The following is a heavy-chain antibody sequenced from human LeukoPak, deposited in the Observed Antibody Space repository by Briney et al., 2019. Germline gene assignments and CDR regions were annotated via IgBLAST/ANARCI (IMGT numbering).Heavy chain of an antibody. CDR2: ISAYNGNT. Sequence: GASVKVSCKASGYTFTNYGISWVRQAPGQGLEWMGWISAYNGNTNYAQKLQGRVTMTTDTSTSTAYMELRSLRSDDTAVYYCARLGENYYGSGSYFNWFDPWGQGTLVTVSS. CDR3: ARLGENYYGSGSYFNWFDP. CDR1: GYTFTNYG. J-gene: IGHJ5*02. V-gene: IGHV1-18*01. D-gene: IGHD3-10*01.